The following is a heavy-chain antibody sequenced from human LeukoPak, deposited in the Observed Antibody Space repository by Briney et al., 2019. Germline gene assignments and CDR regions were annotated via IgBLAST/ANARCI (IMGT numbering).Heavy chain of an antibody. Sequence: SETLSLICTVSGGSISGYYWSWIRQPPGKGLEWIGFIFYTGSTNYNPSLKSRVTISVDTSKNQFSLRLSSVTAADTAVYSCARGGGYNTFDYWGQGTLVTVSS. CDR1: GGSISGYY. D-gene: IGHD5-24*01. V-gene: IGHV4-59*01. CDR2: IFYTGST. CDR3: ARGGGYNTFDY. J-gene: IGHJ4*02.